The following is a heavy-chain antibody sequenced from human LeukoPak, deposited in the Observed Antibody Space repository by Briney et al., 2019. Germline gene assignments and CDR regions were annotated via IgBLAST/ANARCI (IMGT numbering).Heavy chain of an antibody. V-gene: IGHV3-21*01. CDR2: ISTSSSYI. J-gene: IGHJ6*03. Sequence: GGSLRLSCAASGFTFSSYNMNWVRQAPGKGLEWVSSISTSSSYIYYADSVKGRFTISRDNSKNTLYLQMNSLRAEDTAVYYCAKDLRFLYMDLWGKGTTVTISS. D-gene: IGHD3-3*01. CDR3: AKDLRFLYMDL. CDR1: GFTFSSYN.